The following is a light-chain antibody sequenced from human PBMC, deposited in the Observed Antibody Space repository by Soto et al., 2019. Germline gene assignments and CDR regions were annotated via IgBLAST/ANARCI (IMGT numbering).Light chain of an antibody. CDR1: SSDVGGYKY. Sequence: QSALTQPAAVSGSPGQSITISCTGSSSDVGGYKYVSWYQQHPGKAPKLMIYEVSHRPSGVSNRFSGSKSGNTASLTISGLQAEDEADYYCSSYTSTSPVVFGGGTKVTVL. J-gene: IGLJ2*01. CDR2: EVS. V-gene: IGLV2-14*01. CDR3: SSYTSTSPVV.